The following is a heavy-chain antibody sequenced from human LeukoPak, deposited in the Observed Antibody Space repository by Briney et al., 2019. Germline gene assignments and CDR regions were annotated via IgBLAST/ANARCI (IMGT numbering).Heavy chain of an antibody. CDR2: TYYRSKWYN. J-gene: IGHJ6*02. Sequence: SQTLSLTCAISGDSVSGNRAAWNWIRQSPSRGLEWLGRTYYRSKWYNDYAVSVKSRITINPDTSKNQFSLQLNSVTPEDTAVYYCARGRLAGIAVAGYYYGMDVWGQGITVTVSS. CDR1: GDSVSGNRAA. CDR3: ARGRLAGIAVAGYYYGMDV. D-gene: IGHD6-19*01. V-gene: IGHV6-1*01.